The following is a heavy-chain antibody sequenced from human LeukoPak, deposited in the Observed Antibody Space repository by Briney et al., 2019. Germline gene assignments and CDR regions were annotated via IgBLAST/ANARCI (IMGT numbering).Heavy chain of an antibody. D-gene: IGHD2/OR15-2a*01. J-gene: IGHJ4*02. CDR2: ISYDGSNK. V-gene: IGHV3-30*04. CDR3: ARISTAFDY. CDR1: GFTFSSYA. Sequence: PGGSLRLSCAASGFTFSSYAMHWVRQAPGKGLEWVAVISYDGSNKYYADSVKGRFTISRDNSKNTLYLQMNSLRAEDTAVHYCARISTAFDYWGQGTLVTVSS.